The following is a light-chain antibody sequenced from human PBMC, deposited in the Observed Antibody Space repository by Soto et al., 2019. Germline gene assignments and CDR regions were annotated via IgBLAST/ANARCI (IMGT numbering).Light chain of an antibody. CDR2: EVN. Sequence: QSVLAQPPSASGSPGQSVAISCTGTSSDVGGYNYVSWYQQYPGKAPKLMIYEVNKRPSGVPDRFSGSKSGNTASLTVSGLQAEDEADYYCSSYAGSSNVFGAGTKVNV. CDR1: SSDVGGYNY. CDR3: SSYAGSSNV. V-gene: IGLV2-8*01. J-gene: IGLJ1*01.